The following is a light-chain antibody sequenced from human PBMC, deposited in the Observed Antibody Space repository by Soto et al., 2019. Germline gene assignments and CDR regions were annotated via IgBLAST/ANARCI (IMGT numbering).Light chain of an antibody. CDR3: QQRSNWPPSRT. Sequence: DIGLTHSAARLSVSPGERAALSCRASQRFTSNFAWFERKPGQAPRLLIXXAYXRATGIPARFSGSGSGTEYSLTISSLQSEDLAVEYCQQRSNWPPSRTFGGGTKVDIK. CDR2: XAY. CDR1: QRFTSN. V-gene: IGKV3-15*01. J-gene: IGKJ4*02.